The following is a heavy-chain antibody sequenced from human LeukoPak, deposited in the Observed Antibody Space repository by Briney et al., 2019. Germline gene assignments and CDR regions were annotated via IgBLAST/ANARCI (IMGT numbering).Heavy chain of an antibody. V-gene: IGHV4-31*03. D-gene: IGHD2/OR15-2a*01. CDR3: ARDSSYYYYMDV. CDR1: GGSISSGGYY. J-gene: IGHJ6*03. CDR2: IYYSGST. Sequence: SETLSLTCTVSGGSISSGGYYWSWLRQHPGKGLEWIGYIYYSGSTYYNPSLKSRVTISVDTSKNQFSLKLSSVTAADTAVYYCARDSSYYYYMDVWGKGTTVTVSS.